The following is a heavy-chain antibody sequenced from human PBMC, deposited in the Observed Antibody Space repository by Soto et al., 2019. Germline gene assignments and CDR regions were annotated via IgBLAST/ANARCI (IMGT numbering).Heavy chain of an antibody. D-gene: IGHD2-15*01. CDR1: GYTFTSYG. CDR3: ARVSPAAKQSIVVVVAAPFSV. J-gene: IGHJ4*02. Sequence: ASVKVSCKASGYTFTSYGISWVRQAPGQGLEWMGWISAYNGNTNYAQKLQGRVTMTTDTSTSTAYMELRSLRSDDTAVYYCARVSPAAKQSIVVVVAAPFSVWGQGPLVPVSS. V-gene: IGHV1-18*01. CDR2: ISAYNGNT.